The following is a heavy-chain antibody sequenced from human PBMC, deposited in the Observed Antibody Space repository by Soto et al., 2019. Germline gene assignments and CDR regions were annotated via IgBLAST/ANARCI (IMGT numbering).Heavy chain of an antibody. J-gene: IGHJ6*02. CDR1: GFTFSSYG. V-gene: IGHV3-33*01. CDR3: ASEYCSGGSSYYYGMDL. Sequence: QVQLVESGGGVVQPGRSLRLSCAASGFTFSSYGMHWVRQAPGKGLVWVAVIWYDGSNKYYADSVKGRFTISRDNSKNTLYRQMHSLRAEDTAVYYCASEYCSGGSSYYYGMDLWGQGTTVTVSS. D-gene: IGHD2-15*01. CDR2: IWYDGSNK.